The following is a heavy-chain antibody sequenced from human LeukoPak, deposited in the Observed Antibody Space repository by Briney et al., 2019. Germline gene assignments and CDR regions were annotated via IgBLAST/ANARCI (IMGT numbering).Heavy chain of an antibody. CDR2: ISAHNGNT. CDR3: AREVAAPIYYYMDV. V-gene: IGHV1-18*01. J-gene: IGHJ6*03. CDR1: GYTFTSYG. Sequence: WASVTVSCKASGYTFTSYGISWVRQAPGQGLEWMGWISAHNGNTNYAQKLQGRVTMTTDTSTSTAYMELRSLRSDDTAVYYCAREVAAPIYYYMDVWGKGTTVTISS.